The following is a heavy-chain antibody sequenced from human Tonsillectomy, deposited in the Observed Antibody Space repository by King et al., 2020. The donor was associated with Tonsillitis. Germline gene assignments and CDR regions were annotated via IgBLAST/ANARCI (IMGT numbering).Heavy chain of an antibody. V-gene: IGHV3-30*03. CDR1: GFTFRSYG. Sequence: VQLVESGGGVVQPGRSLRLSCAASGFTFRSYGMHWVRQAPGKGLEGVAVISYDGSNKYYPDTVKGRFTISRDNSKNTLYLQMNSLRAEDTAVYYCAREGEPAGRFDYWGQGTLVTVSS. J-gene: IGHJ4*02. D-gene: IGHD3-16*01. CDR2: ISYDGSNK. CDR3: AREGEPAGRFDY.